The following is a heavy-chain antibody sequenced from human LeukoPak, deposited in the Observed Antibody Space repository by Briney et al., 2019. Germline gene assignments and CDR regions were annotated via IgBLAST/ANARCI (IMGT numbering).Heavy chain of an antibody. J-gene: IGHJ4*02. D-gene: IGHD1-14*01. CDR1: GGSISSYY. Sequence: PSGTLSLTCTVSGGSISSYYWSWIRQPPGKGLEWIGYIYYSGSTSYNPSLKSRVTISVDTSKNQISLKVRSVTAADTAVYYCAVTERGVTVDYWGQGTLVTVSS. CDR2: IYYSGST. CDR3: AVTERGVTVDY. V-gene: IGHV4-59*01.